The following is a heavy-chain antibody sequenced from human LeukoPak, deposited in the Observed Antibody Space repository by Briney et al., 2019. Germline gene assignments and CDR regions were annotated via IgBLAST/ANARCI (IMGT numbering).Heavy chain of an antibody. CDR1: GGTFSSYA. CDR2: IIPIFGTA. J-gene: IGHJ3*02. V-gene: IGHV1-69*06. CDR3: AINGGDLVVTAIGPYAFDI. D-gene: IGHD2-21*02. Sequence: SVKVSCKASGGTFSSYAISWVRQAPGQGLEWMGGIIPIFGTANYAQKFQGRVTITADKSTSTAYMELSSLRSEDTAVYYCAINGGDLVVTAIGPYAFDIWGQGTMVTVSS.